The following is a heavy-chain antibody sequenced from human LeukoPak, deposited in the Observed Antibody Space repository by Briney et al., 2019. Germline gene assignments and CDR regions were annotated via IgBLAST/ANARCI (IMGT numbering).Heavy chain of an antibody. D-gene: IGHD3-10*01. CDR1: GGTFSSYA. CDR2: IIPIFGTA. Sequence: SVKVSCKASGGTFSSYAISWARQAPGQGLEWMGGIIPIFGTANYAQKFQGRVTITADKSTSTAYMELSSLRSEDTAVYYCAREGVPDAFDIWGQRTMVTVSS. V-gene: IGHV1-69*06. J-gene: IGHJ3*02. CDR3: AREGVPDAFDI.